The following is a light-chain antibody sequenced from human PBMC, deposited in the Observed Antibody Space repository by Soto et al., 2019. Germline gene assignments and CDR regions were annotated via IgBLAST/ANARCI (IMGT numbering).Light chain of an antibody. CDR2: DAS. Sequence: DIQMTQSPSSLSASVGDRVTITCQASQDISNYLNWYQQKPGKAPKLLIYDASNLETGVTSRFSGSGSATDFTFTISSLQPEDIATYYCQQYDNLPLTFGGGTKVEIK. V-gene: IGKV1-33*01. CDR1: QDISNY. J-gene: IGKJ4*01. CDR3: QQYDNLPLT.